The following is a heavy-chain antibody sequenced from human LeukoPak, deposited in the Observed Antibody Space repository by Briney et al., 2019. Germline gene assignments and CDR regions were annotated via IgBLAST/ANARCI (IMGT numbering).Heavy chain of an antibody. Sequence: GGSLRLSCAASGFTFSSYGMHLVRQAPGKGLEWVAVIWYDGSNKYYADSVKGRFTISRDNSKNTLYLQMNSLRAEDTAVYYCARASSGDYFDYWGQGTLVTVSS. V-gene: IGHV3-33*01. CDR1: GFTFSSYG. CDR2: IWYDGSNK. D-gene: IGHD2-15*01. CDR3: ARASSGDYFDY. J-gene: IGHJ4*02.